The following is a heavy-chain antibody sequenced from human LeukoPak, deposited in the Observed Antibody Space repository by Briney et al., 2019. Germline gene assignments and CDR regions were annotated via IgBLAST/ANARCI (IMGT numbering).Heavy chain of an antibody. CDR1: GFTFSSYA. V-gene: IGHV3-30*04. J-gene: IGHJ6*02. CDR2: ISYDGRNK. CDR3: ARDERGAVATLISYVMDV. Sequence: GGTLRLSCAASGFTFSSYAMRWVRHAPGKGLEWVAAISYDGRNKYYADSARGRFTITRDDSKKALYLQMNSLRGEDTAVFYCARDERGAVATLISYVMDVWGQGTRVTVSS. D-gene: IGHD6-19*01.